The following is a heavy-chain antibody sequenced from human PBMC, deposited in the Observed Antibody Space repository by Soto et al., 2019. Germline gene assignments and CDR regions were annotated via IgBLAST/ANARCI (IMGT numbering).Heavy chain of an antibody. CDR1: GFSRSTSGAA. Sequence: QINLIASGPTLVKPTQTLTLTCTFSGFSRSTSGAAVGWVRQPPGRALEWLAHIYWDGDKRYNASRGKRLTITKDTSMHQVVLTLTNVDPADTATYYCAHRATMTIFGLIIDNGIWFDPCGQGTRVIVSS. V-gene: IGHV2-5*02. J-gene: IGHJ5*02. CDR2: IYWDGDK. D-gene: IGHD3-3*01. CDR3: AHRATMTIFGLIIDNGIWFDP.